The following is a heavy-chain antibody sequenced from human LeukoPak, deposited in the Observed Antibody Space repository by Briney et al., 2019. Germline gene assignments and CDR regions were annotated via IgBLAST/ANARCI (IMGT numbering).Heavy chain of an antibody. V-gene: IGHV3-23*01. CDR1: GFTFSSYS. J-gene: IGHJ4*02. CDR3: ANDFDY. Sequence: PGGSLRLSCAASGFTFSSYSMNWVRQAPGKGLEWVSAISSSGHSTYYTDSVKGRFTISRDNSRNTLYLQMNSLRDEDTAVYYCANDFDYWGQGTLVTVSS. CDR2: ISSSGHST.